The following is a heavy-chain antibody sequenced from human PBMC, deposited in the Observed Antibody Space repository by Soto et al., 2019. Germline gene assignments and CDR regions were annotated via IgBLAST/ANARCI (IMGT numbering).Heavy chain of an antibody. CDR2: IYYSGST. CDR1: GGSISSSSYY. J-gene: IGHJ3*02. CDR3: ASPARDFWSGYYLVGHHDAFDI. V-gene: IGHV4-39*01. D-gene: IGHD3-3*01. Sequence: QLKLQESGPGLVKPSETLSLTCTVSGGSISSSSYYWGWIRQPPGKGLEWIGSIYYSGSTYYNPFLMSRVTLAVDTSKNQFSLKLSSVTAADTAVYYCASPARDFWSGYYLVGHHDAFDIWGQGTMVTVSS.